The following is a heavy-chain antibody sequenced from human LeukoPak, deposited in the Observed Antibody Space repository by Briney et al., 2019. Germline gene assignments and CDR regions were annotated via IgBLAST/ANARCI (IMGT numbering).Heavy chain of an antibody. CDR2: IHPSTGNP. D-gene: IGHD3-16*02. J-gene: IGHJ4*02. CDR3: ARAFQSLGGLSLPDY. V-gene: IGHV7-4-1*02. Sequence: GASVKLSCKAFGYTFTGYWMHWVRQAPGQGLEWMGWIHPSTGNPTYAQGFTGRFVFSLDTSVSTTYLQISSLKAEDTAVYFCARAFQSLGGLSLPDYWGQGTLVTVSS. CDR1: GYTFTGYW.